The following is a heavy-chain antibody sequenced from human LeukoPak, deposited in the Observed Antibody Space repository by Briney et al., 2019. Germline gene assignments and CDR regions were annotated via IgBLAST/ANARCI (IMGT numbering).Heavy chain of an antibody. CDR3: ARGTTVTPVW. CDR1: GGAISSYH. J-gene: IGHJ4*02. CDR2: IYTSGSA. D-gene: IGHD4-17*01. V-gene: IGHV4-4*07. Sequence: PSETLSLTCTVSGGAISSYHWSWIRQPAGKGLEWIGRIYTSGSANYSPSLKSRVTMSVDTSKNQFSLKLSSVTAADTAVYYCARGTTVTPVWWGQGTLVTVSS.